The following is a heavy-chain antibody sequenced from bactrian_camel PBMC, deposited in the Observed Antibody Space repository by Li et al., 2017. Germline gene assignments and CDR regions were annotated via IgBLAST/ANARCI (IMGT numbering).Heavy chain of an antibody. CDR3: AVLGGIISELRY. CDR1: GSTLSRYD. CDR2: INSGGGTT. Sequence: VQLVESGGGLVQPGGSLRLSCAASGSTLSRYDMSWVRQAPGKGLEWVSAINSGGGTTYYADSVKGRFTISRDNAKNTLYLQMSSLKTEDTAVYYCAVLGGIISELRYWGQGTQVTVS. J-gene: IGHJ4*01. V-gene: IGHV3S40*01.